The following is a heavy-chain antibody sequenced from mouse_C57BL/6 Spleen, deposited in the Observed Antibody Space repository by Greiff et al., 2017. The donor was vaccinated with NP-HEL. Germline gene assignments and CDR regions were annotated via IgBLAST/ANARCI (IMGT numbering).Heavy chain of an antibody. J-gene: IGHJ4*01. CDR3: AKRERVWLRRGDYYAMDY. D-gene: IGHD2-2*01. Sequence: QVQLQQSGAELVKPGASVKISCKASGYTFTDYYINWVKQRPGQGLEWIGKIGPGSGSTYYNEKFKGKATLTADKSSSTAYMQLSSLTSEDSAVYFCAKRERVWLRRGDYYAMDYWGQGTSVTVSS. V-gene: IGHV1-77*01. CDR1: GYTFTDYY. CDR2: IGPGSGST.